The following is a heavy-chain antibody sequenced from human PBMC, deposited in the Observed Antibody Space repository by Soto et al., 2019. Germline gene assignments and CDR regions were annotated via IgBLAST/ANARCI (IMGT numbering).Heavy chain of an antibody. CDR1: GGSISSSSYY. CDR3: ARDIAAAGTNNWFDP. CDR2: IYYSGST. D-gene: IGHD6-13*01. V-gene: IGHV4-39*01. Sequence: SETLCLTCTVSGGSISSSSYYWGWIRQPPGKGLEWIGSIYYSGSTYYNPSLKSRVTISVDTSKNQFSLKLSSVTAADTAVYYCARDIAAAGTNNWFDPWGQGTLVTVSS. J-gene: IGHJ5*02.